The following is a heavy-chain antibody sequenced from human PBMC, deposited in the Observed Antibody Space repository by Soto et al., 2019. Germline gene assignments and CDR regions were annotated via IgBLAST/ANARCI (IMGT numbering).Heavy chain of an antibody. D-gene: IGHD3-9*01. Sequence: PSETLSLTCGVNDGFFSGYSWTWIRQAPGKGLEWIGEVLYRGGTTYNPSLKSRATIEIDTSKSQFTLTLSSVTAADTALYYCARSYYNILTGYYTWGQGTQVTVSS. V-gene: IGHV4-34*12. CDR2: VLYRGGT. CDR1: DGFFSGYS. CDR3: ARSYYNILTGYYT. J-gene: IGHJ5*02.